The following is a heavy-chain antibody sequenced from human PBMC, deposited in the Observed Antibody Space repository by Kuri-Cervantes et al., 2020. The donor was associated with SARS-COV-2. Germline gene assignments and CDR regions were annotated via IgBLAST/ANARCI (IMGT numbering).Heavy chain of an antibody. CDR3: ARDYQHYYGSGSYYLVYYYYGMDV. Sequence: GESLKISCAASGFTFSSYWMHWVRQAPGKGLVWVSRINSDGSSTSYADSVTGRFTISRDNAKNTLYLQMNSLRAEDTAVYYCARDYQHYYGSGSYYLVYYYYGMDVWGQGTTVTVSS. V-gene: IGHV3-74*01. CDR2: INSDGSST. D-gene: IGHD3-10*01. J-gene: IGHJ6*02. CDR1: GFTFSSYW.